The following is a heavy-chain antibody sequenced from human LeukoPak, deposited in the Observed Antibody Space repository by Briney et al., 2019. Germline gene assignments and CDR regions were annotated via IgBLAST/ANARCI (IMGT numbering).Heavy chain of an antibody. D-gene: IGHD3-10*01. J-gene: IGHJ6*02. Sequence: GGSLTLSCAASGFTVSSNYMSWVRLPPGRGLVCVSVIFSCGSTYYVDFVKGRFTISRDNSKNTLYLQMNSLRAEDTAVYYCARSHGYGSGYGMDVWGQGTTVTVSS. CDR3: ARSHGYGSGYGMDV. CDR2: IFSCGST. V-gene: IGHV3-53*01. CDR1: GFTVSSNY.